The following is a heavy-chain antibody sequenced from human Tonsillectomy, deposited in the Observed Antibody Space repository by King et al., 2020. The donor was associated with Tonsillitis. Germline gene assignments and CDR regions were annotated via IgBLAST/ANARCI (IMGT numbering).Heavy chain of an antibody. CDR1: GYSFTSYW. CDR2: IYPGDSDT. J-gene: IGHJ5*02. D-gene: IGHD5-18*01. CDR3: AVARRGSSYGLAPPPHWFDP. V-gene: IGHV5-51*01. Sequence: VQLVQSGAEVKKPGESLKISCKGSGYSFTSYWIGWVRQMPGKGLEWMGIIYPGDSDTRYSPSFQGQVTISADKSISTAYLQWGSLKASDTAMYYCAVARRGSSYGLAPPPHWFDPWGQGTLVTVSS.